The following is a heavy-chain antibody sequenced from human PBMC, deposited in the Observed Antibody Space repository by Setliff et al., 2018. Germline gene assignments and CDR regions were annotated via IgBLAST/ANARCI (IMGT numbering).Heavy chain of an antibody. V-gene: IGHV3-23*01. CDR2: IGASGDRA. CDR3: ARDPNGDYVGAFDP. Sequence: GGSLRLSCAASGFTFSSYAMSWVRQAPGKGLEWVSSIGASGDRAYYADSVKGRFTISRDNSRNSLYLQMNSLRVEDTASYYCARDPNGDYVGAFDPWGQGSLVTVSS. J-gene: IGHJ5*02. D-gene: IGHD4-17*01. CDR1: GFTFSSYA.